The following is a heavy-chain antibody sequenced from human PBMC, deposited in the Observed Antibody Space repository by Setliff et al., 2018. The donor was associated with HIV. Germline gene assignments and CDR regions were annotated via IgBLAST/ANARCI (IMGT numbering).Heavy chain of an antibody. CDR3: ARLVVTARGIRDAFDV. D-gene: IGHD3-10*01. V-gene: IGHV4-4*08. J-gene: IGHJ3*01. Sequence: SETLSLTCIVSGGSVSGYKWSWIRQSPGKGLEWIGYIYTSGTANYNPSLQSRVTISLDMSRNQVSLRLSSVTAADTAIYYCARLVVTARGIRDAFDVWGQGAMVTVS. CDR2: IYTSGTA. CDR1: GGSVSGYK.